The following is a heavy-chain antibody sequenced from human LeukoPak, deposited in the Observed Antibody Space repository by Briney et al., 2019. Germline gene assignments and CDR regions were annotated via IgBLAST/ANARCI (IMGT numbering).Heavy chain of an antibody. V-gene: IGHV1-24*01. D-gene: IGHD1-26*01. Sequence: ASVKVSCKVSGYTLTELSMHWVRQPPGKGLEWMVGFDTEYCETNYAQHFQGGVTMTEETSTHTADMELGGLRSEDTAVYYCATAIVGGGFFFFYFEYWGQGTLVTVSS. CDR2: FDTEYCET. CDR1: GYTLTELS. CDR3: ATAIVGGGFFFFYFEY. J-gene: IGHJ4*02.